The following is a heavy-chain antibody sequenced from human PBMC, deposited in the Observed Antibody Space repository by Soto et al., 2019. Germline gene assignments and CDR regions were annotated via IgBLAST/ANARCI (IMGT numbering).Heavy chain of an antibody. J-gene: IGHJ4*02. CDR3: AREGASGSHIGY. CDR1: GDTFSSYA. D-gene: IGHD3-22*01. CDR2: IIPIFGTA. V-gene: IGHV1-69*01. Sequence: QVQLVQSGAEVKKPGSSVKVSCKASGDTFSSYAISWVRQAPGQGLEWMGGIIPIFGTANYAQKFQGRVTITADESTSTAYMELSSLRSEYTAVYYCAREGASGSHIGYWGQGTLVTVSS.